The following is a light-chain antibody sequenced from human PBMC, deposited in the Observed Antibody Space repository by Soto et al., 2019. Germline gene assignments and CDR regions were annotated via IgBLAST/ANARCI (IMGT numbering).Light chain of an antibody. CDR2: EVS. Sequence: QSVLTQPASVSGSPGQSITISCTGTSSDVGSYNLVSWYQQHPGKAPKLMIYEVSKRPSGVSNRFSGSKSGNTASLTTSGLQAEDEADYYCCSYAGSSPYVFGTGTKVTV. CDR3: CSYAGSSPYV. J-gene: IGLJ1*01. CDR1: SSDVGSYNL. V-gene: IGLV2-23*02.